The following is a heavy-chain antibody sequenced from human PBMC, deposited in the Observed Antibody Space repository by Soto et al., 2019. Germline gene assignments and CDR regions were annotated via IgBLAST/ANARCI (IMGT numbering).Heavy chain of an antibody. D-gene: IGHD3-9*01. J-gene: IGHJ4*02. CDR2: VSPDSGNS. CDR3: EVTTGY. V-gene: IGHV1-8*01. CDR1: GYTFTDYD. Sequence: QVQVVQSRAEVKKPGASVKVSCKTSGYTFTDYDINWVRQATGQGLEWMGWVSPDSGNSGYAQQFQGRVTMTSDTSISTVYMELSNLRSEDTAMYYCEVTTGYRGQGTMVTVSS.